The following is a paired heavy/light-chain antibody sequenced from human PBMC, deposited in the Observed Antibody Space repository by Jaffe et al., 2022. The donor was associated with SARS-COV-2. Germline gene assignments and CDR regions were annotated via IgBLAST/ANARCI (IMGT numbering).Heavy chain of an antibody. J-gene: IGHJ4*02. V-gene: IGHV3-21*01. D-gene: IGHD5-12*01. CDR2: INSRSSYI. Sequence: EVQLVESGGGLVKPGGSLRLSCAASGFTFSPYTMNWVRQAPGKGLEWVSSINSRSSYIYYADSVKGRFTISRDNANNSLFLQMNSLRAEDTAVYYCAREGFKDGYNYFDCWGQGTLVTVSS. CDR3: AREGFKDGYNYFDC. CDR1: GFTFSPYT.
Light chain of an antibody. CDR1: NLRRYY. J-gene: IGLJ1*01. CDR3: NSRDSSGEQYV. Sequence: SSELTQDPAVSVALGQTVRITCQGDNLRRYYANWYQQKSGQAPVLVIYVKNNRPSGIPDRFSGSSSGNTASLTITGAQAEDEADYYCNSRDSSGEQYVFGTGTKVTVL. CDR2: VKN. V-gene: IGLV3-19*01.